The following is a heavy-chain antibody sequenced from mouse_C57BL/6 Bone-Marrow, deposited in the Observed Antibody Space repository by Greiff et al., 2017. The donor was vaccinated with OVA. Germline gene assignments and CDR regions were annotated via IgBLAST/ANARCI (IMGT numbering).Heavy chain of an antibody. CDR3: AREPGTGYAMDY. J-gene: IGHJ4*01. CDR1: GYTFTSYW. Sequence: QVQLQQPGAELVKPGASVKMSCKASGYTFTSYWITWVKQRPGQGLEWIGDIYPGSGSTNYIEKFKSKATLTVDTSSSTAYMQLSRLTSEDSAVDNCAREPGTGYAMDYWGQGTSVTVSA. D-gene: IGHD4-1*01. V-gene: IGHV1-55*01. CDR2: IYPGSGST.